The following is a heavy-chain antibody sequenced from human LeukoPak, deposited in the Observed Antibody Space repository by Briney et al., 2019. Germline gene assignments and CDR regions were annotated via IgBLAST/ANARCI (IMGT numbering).Heavy chain of an antibody. Sequence: GGSLRLSCAASGFTFSSYWMSWVRQAPGKGLEWVANIKQDGSEKYYVASMKGRFTISRDNAKNSLYLQMNRLRAEDTAVYYCARGDVSVTIFGVVIMKDYYFDYWGQGTLVTVSS. J-gene: IGHJ4*02. D-gene: IGHD3-3*01. CDR3: ARGDVSVTIFGVVIMKDYYFDY. CDR1: GFTFSSYW. CDR2: IKQDGSEK. V-gene: IGHV3-7*01.